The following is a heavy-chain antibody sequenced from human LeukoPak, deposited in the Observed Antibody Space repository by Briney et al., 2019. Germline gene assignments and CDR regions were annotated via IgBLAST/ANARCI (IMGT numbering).Heavy chain of an antibody. CDR1: GGSIRSYY. D-gene: IGHD3-10*01. Sequence: PSETLSLTCTVAGGSIRSYYWGWIRQPPGKGLELIGYIHYSESTKYNPSLKSRVTMSVDTSKSQFSLKLSSVTAADTAVYYCASRSGSFSDALDIWGQGTLVTVSS. CDR3: ASRSGSFSDALDI. V-gene: IGHV4-59*08. J-gene: IGHJ3*02. CDR2: IHYSEST.